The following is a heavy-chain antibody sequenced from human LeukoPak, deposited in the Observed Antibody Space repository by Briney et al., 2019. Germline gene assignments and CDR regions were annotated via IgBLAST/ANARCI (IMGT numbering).Heavy chain of an antibody. CDR3: AKAWGELPSTFEY. D-gene: IGHD1-26*01. Sequence: GGSLRLSCAASGFTFSSYWMSWVRQAPGKGLEWVANIKEDGSEKYYLDSVKGRFTISRDNAKNSLYLQMNSLRAEDTAVYYCAKAWGELPSTFEYWGQGTLVTVSS. J-gene: IGHJ4*02. CDR1: GFTFSSYW. CDR2: IKEDGSEK. V-gene: IGHV3-7*03.